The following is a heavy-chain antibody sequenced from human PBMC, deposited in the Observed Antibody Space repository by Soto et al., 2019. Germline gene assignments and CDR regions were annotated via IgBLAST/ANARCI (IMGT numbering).Heavy chain of an antibody. J-gene: IGHJ6*02. D-gene: IGHD6-6*01. CDR2: INHSGST. CDR1: GGSCSGYY. CDR3: ARDLAARRYYYYGMDV. V-gene: IGHV4-34*01. Sequence: SETVSLTCAVYGGSCSGYYWSWIRQPPGKGLEWIGEINHSGSTNYNPSLKSRVTISVDTSKNQFSLKLSSVTAADTAVYYCARDLAARRYYYYGMDVWGQGTTVTVSS.